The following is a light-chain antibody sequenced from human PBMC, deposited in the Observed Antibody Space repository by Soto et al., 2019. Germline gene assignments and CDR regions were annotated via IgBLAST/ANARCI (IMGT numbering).Light chain of an antibody. J-gene: IGLJ1*01. Sequence: QSVLTQPPSTSGTPGERVTISFSGSISNIGSNTVTWYQQLPGTAPKLLIYSNNQRPSGVPDRFYGYKSGTSASLAISGLQSEDEADYYCAAWDDSLNGSYVFGTGTKVPVL. CDR3: AAWDDSLNGSYV. CDR1: ISNIGSNT. CDR2: SNN. V-gene: IGLV1-44*01.